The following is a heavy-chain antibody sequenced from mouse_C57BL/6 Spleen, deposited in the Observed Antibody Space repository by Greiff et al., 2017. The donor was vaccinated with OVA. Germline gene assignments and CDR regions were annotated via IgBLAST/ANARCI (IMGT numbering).Heavy chain of an antibody. J-gene: IGHJ2*01. CDR3: ARHFSFDY. CDR1: GYSITSGYY. Sequence: EVQLQQSGPGLVKPSQSLSLTCSVTGYSITSGYYWNWIRQFPGNKLEWMGYISYDGSNNYNPSLKNRISITRDTSKNQFFLKLNSVTTEDTATYYCARHFSFDYWGQGTTLTVSS. V-gene: IGHV3-6*01. CDR2: ISYDGSN.